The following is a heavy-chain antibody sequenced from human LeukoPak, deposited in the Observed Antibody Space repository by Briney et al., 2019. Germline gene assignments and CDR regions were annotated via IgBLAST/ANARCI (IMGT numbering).Heavy chain of an antibody. V-gene: IGHV3-21*01. D-gene: IGHD6-13*01. J-gene: IGHJ4*02. CDR3: ARDRRDSSSTWYFAFDY. CDR1: GFTFSSYS. Sequence: GGSLRLSCAASGFTFSSYSMNWVRQAPGKGLEWVSSISSSSSYVYYADSVRGRFTISRDNAKNSLYLQMNSLRAEDTAVYYCARDRRDSSSTWYFAFDYWGQGTLVTVSS. CDR2: ISSSSSYV.